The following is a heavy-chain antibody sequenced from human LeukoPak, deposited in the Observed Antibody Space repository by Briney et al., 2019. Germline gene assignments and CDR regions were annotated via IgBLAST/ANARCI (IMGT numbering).Heavy chain of an antibody. V-gene: IGHV4-30-2*01. J-gene: IGHJ2*01. D-gene: IGHD2-21*02. CDR3: ARECCGGDRVYFDL. CDR1: RGCLSSGGYS. CDR2: IEHKGSA. Sequence: SHTLSLTCAVSRGCLSSGGYSWSWIRQPPGKGLEYIGYIEHKGSAYYNPSLQSRVTMLVDMSKNQFSLELSSVTAADTAVYYCARECCGGDRVYFDLWGRGTLVTVSS.